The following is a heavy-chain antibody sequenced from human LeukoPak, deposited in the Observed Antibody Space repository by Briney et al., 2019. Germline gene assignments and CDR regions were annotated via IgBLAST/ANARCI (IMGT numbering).Heavy chain of an antibody. V-gene: IGHV1-69*05. CDR1: GGTFSSYA. Sequence: GSSVKVSCKASGGTFSSYAISWVRQAPGQGLEWMGGIIPIFGTANYAQKFQGRVTITTDESTSTAYMELSSLRSEDTAVYYCARDNSWGYCSGGNCPNDALDIWGQGTMVTVSS. CDR2: IIPIFGTA. CDR3: ARDNSWGYCSGGNCPNDALDI. J-gene: IGHJ3*02. D-gene: IGHD2-15*01.